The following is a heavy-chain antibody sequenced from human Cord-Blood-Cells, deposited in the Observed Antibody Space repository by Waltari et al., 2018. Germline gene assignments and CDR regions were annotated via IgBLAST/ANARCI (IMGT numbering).Heavy chain of an antibody. Sequence: QVQLQQWGAGLLKPSETLSLTCAVYGGSFSGYYWSWIRQPPGQGLEWIGEINHSGSTNYNPSLKSRVTISVDTSKNQFSLKLSSVTAADTAVYYCAGDIVVVPAAIRYNWFDPWGQGTLVTVSS. CDR1: GGSFSGYY. CDR2: INHSGST. D-gene: IGHD2-2*02. V-gene: IGHV4-34*01. J-gene: IGHJ5*02. CDR3: AGDIVVVPAAIRYNWFDP.